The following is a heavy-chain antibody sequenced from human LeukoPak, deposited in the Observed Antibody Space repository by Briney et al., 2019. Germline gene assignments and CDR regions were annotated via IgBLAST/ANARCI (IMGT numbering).Heavy chain of an antibody. V-gene: IGHV3-23*01. CDR3: AKAFSSYDFLSGYSTTNWFDP. CDR1: GFTFSSYA. Sequence: PGGSLRLSCAASGFTFSSYAMSWVRQAPGKGLEWVSAISGSGGSTYYADSVKGRFTISRDNSKNTLYLQMNSLRAEDTAVYYCAKAFSSYDFLSGYSTTNWFDPWGQGTLVTVSS. J-gene: IGHJ5*02. CDR2: ISGSGGST. D-gene: IGHD3-3*01.